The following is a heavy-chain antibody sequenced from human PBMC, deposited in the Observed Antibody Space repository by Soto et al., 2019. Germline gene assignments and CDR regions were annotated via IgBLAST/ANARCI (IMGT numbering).Heavy chain of an antibody. CDR2: ILHDGNNK. Sequence: QVQLVESGGGVVQPGRSLGLSCAASGFTFSNYIMHWVRQAPGKGLEWVAFILHDGNNKYYADSVKGRFTISRDNSKNTLYLQTNSLRTEDTAMYYCARDDEDGSYCDLGYWGQGTLVTVSS. CDR1: GFTFSNYI. D-gene: IGHD3-10*01. J-gene: IGHJ4*02. CDR3: ARDDEDGSYCDLGY. V-gene: IGHV3-30-3*01.